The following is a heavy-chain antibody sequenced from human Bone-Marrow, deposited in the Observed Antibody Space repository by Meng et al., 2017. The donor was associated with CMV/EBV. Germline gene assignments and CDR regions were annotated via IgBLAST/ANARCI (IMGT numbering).Heavy chain of an antibody. D-gene: IGHD2-2*01. CDR2: ISGSGGST. CDR1: GFTFSSYA. V-gene: IGHV3-23*01. J-gene: IGHJ6*02. Sequence: GESLKISCAASGFTFSSYAMSWVRQAPGKGLEWVSAISGSGGSTYYADSVKGRFTISRDNSKNTLYLQMNSLRAEDTAVYYCAKAWSVVPAAAFYYYYYYGMDVWGQGTTVTVSS. CDR3: AKAWSVVPAAAFYYYYYYGMDV.